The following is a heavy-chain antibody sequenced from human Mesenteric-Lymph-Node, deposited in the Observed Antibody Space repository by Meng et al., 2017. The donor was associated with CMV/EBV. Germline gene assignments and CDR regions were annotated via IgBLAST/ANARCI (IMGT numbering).Heavy chain of an antibody. D-gene: IGHD2-2*01. J-gene: IGHJ6*02. CDR3: ASQGYCSSTSCYFSYGMDV. V-gene: IGHV3-74*01. CDR2: INSDGSST. CDR1: GFTFSSYW. Sequence: GESLKISCAASGFTFSSYWMHWVRQAPGKGLVWVSRINSDGSSTSYADSVKGRFTISRDNAKNTLYLQMNRLRAEDTAVYYCASQGYCSSTSCYFSYGMDVWGQGTTVTVSS.